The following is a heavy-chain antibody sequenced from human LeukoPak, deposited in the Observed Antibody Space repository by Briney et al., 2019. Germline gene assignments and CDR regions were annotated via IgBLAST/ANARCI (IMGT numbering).Heavy chain of an antibody. CDR1: GFTFSNAW. Sequence: GGSLRLSCAASGFTFSNAWMSWVRQAPGKGLEWVGRIKSKTDGGTTDYAAPVKGRFTISRDDSKNTLYLQMSSLKTEDTAVYYCTTEDDFWSGYSSGYFDYWGQGTLVTVSS. CDR3: TTEDDFWSGYSSGYFDY. J-gene: IGHJ4*02. V-gene: IGHV3-15*01. CDR2: IKSKTDGGTT. D-gene: IGHD3-3*01.